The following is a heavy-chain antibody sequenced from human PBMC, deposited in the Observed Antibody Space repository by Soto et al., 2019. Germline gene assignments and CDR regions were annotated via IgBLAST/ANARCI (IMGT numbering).Heavy chain of an antibody. CDR3: ARRYGDAFDI. CDR2: IYYSGST. D-gene: IGHD4-17*01. V-gene: IGHV4-59*08. CDR1: GGSISSYY. Sequence: QVQLQESGPGLVKPSETLSLTCTVSGGSISSYYWSWIWQPPGKGLEWIGYIYYSGSTNYNPSLKSRVTISVDTSKNQFSLKLSSVTAADTAVYYCARRYGDAFDIWGQGTMVTVSS. J-gene: IGHJ3*02.